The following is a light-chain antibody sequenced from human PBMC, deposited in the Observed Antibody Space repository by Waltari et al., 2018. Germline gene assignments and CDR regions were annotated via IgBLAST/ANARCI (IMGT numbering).Light chain of an antibody. CDR3: QAYDTNIRV. Sequence: YQQRPVSSPSMIIYEDNKRPSGVPDRFSGSIHSSSNSASLTISGLKTEDEADYYCQAYDTNIRVFGGGTKLTVL. CDR2: EDN. J-gene: IGLJ3*02. V-gene: IGLV6-57*01.